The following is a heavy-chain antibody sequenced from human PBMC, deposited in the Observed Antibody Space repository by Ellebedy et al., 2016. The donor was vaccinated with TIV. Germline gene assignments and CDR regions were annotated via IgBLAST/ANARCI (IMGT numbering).Heavy chain of an antibody. J-gene: IGHJ3*02. D-gene: IGHD3/OR15-3a*01. CDR1: GYTFTDYY. V-gene: IGHV1-2*02. Sequence: ASVKVSCKASGYTFTDYYMHWVRQAPGQGLEWMGWINPNSGGTNYAQKFQGRVTMTRDTSTSTAYMELSSLRSDDTAVYYCATYNGLPTDAFDIWGQGTMVTVSS. CDR2: INPNSGGT. CDR3: ATYNGLPTDAFDI.